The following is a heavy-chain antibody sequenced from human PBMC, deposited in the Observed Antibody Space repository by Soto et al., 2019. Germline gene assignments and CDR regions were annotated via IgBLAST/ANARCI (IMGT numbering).Heavy chain of an antibody. CDR1: GGTFSSYA. J-gene: IGHJ3*02. CDR2: IIPIFGTA. D-gene: IGHD3-22*01. CDR3: VRRDYYDSSGFDAFDI. V-gene: IGHV1-69*01. Sequence: QVQLVQSGAEVKKPGSSVKVSCKASGGTFSSYAISWVRQAPGQGLEWMGGIIPIFGTANYAQKFQGRVTITADESTSTAYMELSSLRSEDTAVYYYVRRDYYDSSGFDAFDIWGQGTMVTVSS.